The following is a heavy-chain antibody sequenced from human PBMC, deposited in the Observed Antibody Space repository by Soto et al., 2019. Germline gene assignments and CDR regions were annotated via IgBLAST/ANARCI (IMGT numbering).Heavy chain of an antibody. J-gene: IGHJ6*02. V-gene: IGHV3-15*07. Sequence: GGSLRLSCAASGFTFSNAWMNWVRQAPGKGLEWVGRIKSKTDGGTTDYAAPVKGRFTISRDDSKNTLYLQMNSLKTEDTAVYYCTTHSSGWLNRRYYYYGMDVWGQGTTVTVSS. D-gene: IGHD6-19*01. CDR3: TTHSSGWLNRRYYYYGMDV. CDR2: IKSKTDGGTT. CDR1: GFTFSNAW.